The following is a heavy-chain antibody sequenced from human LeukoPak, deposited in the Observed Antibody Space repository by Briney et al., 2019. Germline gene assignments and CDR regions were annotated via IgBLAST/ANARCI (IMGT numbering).Heavy chain of an antibody. D-gene: IGHD3-16*01. CDR1: GYTFTSYD. J-gene: IGHJ4*02. CDR2: MNPNSDNT. Sequence: ASVKVSCKASGYTFTSYDINWVRQATGQGLEWMGWMNPNSDNTGYAQKFLGRVSMTRNTSISTAYMELSSLRSEDTAAYYCARGGGSGYYAFDYWGQGTLVTVSS. V-gene: IGHV1-8*01. CDR3: ARGGGSGYYAFDY.